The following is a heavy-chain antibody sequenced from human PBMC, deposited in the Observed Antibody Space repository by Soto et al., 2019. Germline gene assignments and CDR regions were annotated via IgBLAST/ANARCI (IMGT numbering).Heavy chain of an antibody. V-gene: IGHV3-72*01. CDR2: IRRKANSYTT. D-gene: IGHD6-19*01. J-gene: IGHJ6*02. CDR1: GLIFSDYH. CDR3: AMLGGWSGGSNDMDV. Sequence: EVQLVESGGGLVQPGGSLRLSCAASGLIFSDYHMDWVRQAPGKGLEWVGRIRRKANSYTTEYAAPVKGRFTISSDDSKHSLYLQMNSLKTEDTAVYDCAMLGGWSGGSNDMDVWGQGTTVTVSS.